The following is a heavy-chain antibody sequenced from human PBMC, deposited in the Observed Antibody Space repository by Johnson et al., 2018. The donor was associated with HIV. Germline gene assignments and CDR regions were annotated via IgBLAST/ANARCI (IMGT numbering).Heavy chain of an antibody. CDR3: ARVPDYGGNSMPFDI. V-gene: IGHV3-33*05. Sequence: QEQLVESGGGVVQPGKSLRLSCAASGFAFRNYGMHWVRQAPGKGLEWVAVIVFEGSTKYYADSVKGRFTISRDNSKTTLYLQMNSLRAEDTAVYYCARVPDYGGNSMPFDIWGQGTMVTVSS. CDR2: IVFEGSTK. CDR1: GFAFRNYG. J-gene: IGHJ3*02. D-gene: IGHD4-23*01.